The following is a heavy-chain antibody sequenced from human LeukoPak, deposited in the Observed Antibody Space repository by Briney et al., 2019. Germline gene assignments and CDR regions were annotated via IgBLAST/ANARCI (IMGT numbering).Heavy chain of an antibody. CDR1: GGTFSSYA. V-gene: IGHV1-69*04. CDR2: IIPILGIA. D-gene: IGHD5-18*01. Sequence: GSSVKVSCKASGGTFSSYAISWVRQAPGQGLEWMGRIIPILGIANYAQKFQGRVTITADKSTSTAYMELSSLRSEDTAVYYCARDERIQLGYYYYYGMDVWDQGTTVTVSS. J-gene: IGHJ6*02. CDR3: ARDERIQLGYYYYYGMDV.